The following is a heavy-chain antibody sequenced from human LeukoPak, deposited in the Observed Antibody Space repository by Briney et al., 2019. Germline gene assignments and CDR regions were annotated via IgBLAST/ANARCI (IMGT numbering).Heavy chain of an antibody. D-gene: IGHD3-22*01. Sequence: ASVKVSCKASGYTFTRYYMNWVRQAPGQGLEWMGIINPSSGSTSYAQKFQGRVTMTRDTSTSTVYMELSSLRSEDTAVYYCARSDDYYGSSGYPDYWGQGTLVTVSS. CDR1: GYTFTRYY. CDR3: ARSDDYYGSSGYPDY. J-gene: IGHJ4*02. V-gene: IGHV1-46*01. CDR2: INPSSGST.